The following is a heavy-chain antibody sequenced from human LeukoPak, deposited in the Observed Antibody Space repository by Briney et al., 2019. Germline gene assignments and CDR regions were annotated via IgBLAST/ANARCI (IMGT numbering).Heavy chain of an antibody. Sequence: SETLSLTCTVSGGSITGHYWTWIRQSPGKGLEWIGFVYDNGNTNYNSSLQSRVTMSVDTSTNQLSLKMTSVTAADTAIYYCARVFRGVVTSNWSDPWGQGTLVTVSS. CDR2: VYDNGNT. J-gene: IGHJ5*02. V-gene: IGHV4-59*11. D-gene: IGHD2-21*02. CDR1: GGSITGHY. CDR3: ARVFRGVVTSNWSDP.